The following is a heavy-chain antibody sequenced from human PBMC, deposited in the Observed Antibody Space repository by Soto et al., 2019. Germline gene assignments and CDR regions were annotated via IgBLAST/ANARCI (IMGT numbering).Heavy chain of an antibody. J-gene: IGHJ6*02. CDR1: GDSVSSNSAA. CDR3: ARDGRIAVAGTRRYYYYYGMDV. CDR2: TYYRSKWYN. V-gene: IGHV6-1*01. D-gene: IGHD6-19*01. Sequence: SQTLSLTCAISGDSVSSNSAAWNWIRQSPSRGLEWLGRTYYRSKWYNDYAVSVKSRITINSDTSKNQFSLQLNSVTPEDTAVYYCARDGRIAVAGTRRYYYYYGMDVWGQGTTVTVSS.